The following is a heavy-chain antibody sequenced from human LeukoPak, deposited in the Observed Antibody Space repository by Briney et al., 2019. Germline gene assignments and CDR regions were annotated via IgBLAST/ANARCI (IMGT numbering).Heavy chain of an antibody. V-gene: IGHV4-34*01. D-gene: IGHD6-13*01. Sequence: NPSETLSLTCAVYGGSFSGYYWSWIRQPPGKGLEWIGEINHSGSTNYNPSLKSRVTISVDTSKNQFSLKLSSVTAADTAVYYCASGSGYSSSWVYWGQGTLVTVSS. CDR1: GGSFSGYY. CDR3: ASGSGYSSSWVY. J-gene: IGHJ4*02. CDR2: INHSGST.